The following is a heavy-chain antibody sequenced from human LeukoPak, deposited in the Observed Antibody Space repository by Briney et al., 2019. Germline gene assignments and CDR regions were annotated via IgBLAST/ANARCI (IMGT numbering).Heavy chain of an antibody. CDR3: ARGARSYYDSSGYYINFDY. V-gene: IGHV1-69*13. D-gene: IGHD3-22*01. Sequence: SAKVSCKASGGTFSSYAISWVRQAPGQGLEWMGGIIPIFGTANYAQKFQGRVTITAGESTSTAYMELSSLRSEDTAVYYCARGARSYYDSSGYYINFDYWGQGTLVTVSS. CDR1: GGTFSSYA. J-gene: IGHJ4*02. CDR2: IIPIFGTA.